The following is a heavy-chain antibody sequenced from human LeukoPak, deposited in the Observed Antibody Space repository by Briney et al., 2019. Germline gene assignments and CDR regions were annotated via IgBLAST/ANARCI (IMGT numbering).Heavy chain of an antibody. D-gene: IGHD2-15*01. Sequence: ASVKVSCKASGYTFTSYYMRWVRQAPGQGLEWMGIINPSGGNTNYAQKFQGRVTMTRDPSTSTVYMELSSLRSEDTAVYYCARGSLSYSYYFDYWGQGTLVILSS. CDR3: ARGSLSYSYYFDY. CDR1: GYTFTSYY. J-gene: IGHJ4*02. CDR2: INPSGGNT. V-gene: IGHV1-46*03.